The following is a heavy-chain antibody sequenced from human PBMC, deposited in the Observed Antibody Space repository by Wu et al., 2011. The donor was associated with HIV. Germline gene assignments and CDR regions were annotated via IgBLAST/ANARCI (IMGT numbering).Heavy chain of an antibody. D-gene: IGHD2-21*01. CDR3: ARDLGGDEDY. Sequence: QVQLVQSGAEVKKPGSSVKVSCKASGGTFSTYGISWVRQAPGQGLEWMRGIIPILGTVKYAQKFQGRVTITADKSTSTAYMELSSLRSEDTAIYYCARDLGGDEDYWGQGTLVTVS. CDR2: IIPILGTV. V-gene: IGHV1-69*14. CDR1: GGTFSTYG. J-gene: IGHJ4*02.